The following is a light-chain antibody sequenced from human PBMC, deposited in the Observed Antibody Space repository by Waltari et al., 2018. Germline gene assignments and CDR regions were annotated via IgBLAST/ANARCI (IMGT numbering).Light chain of an antibody. J-gene: IGLJ1*01. CDR3: AAWDDSLNGRV. Sequence: QSVLTQPPSASGTPGQRVTISCSGRSSNRGRNTVNWYQQLPGTAPKLLLYSNNQRPSGVPDRFSGSKSGTSASLAISGLQSEDEADYYCAAWDDSLNGRVFGTGTKVTVL. CDR2: SNN. CDR1: SSNRGRNT. V-gene: IGLV1-44*01.